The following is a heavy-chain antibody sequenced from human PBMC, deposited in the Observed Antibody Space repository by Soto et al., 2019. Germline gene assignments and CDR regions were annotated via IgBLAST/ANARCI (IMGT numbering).Heavy chain of an antibody. Sequence: GGSLRLSCTASGFTFGDYAMSWFRQAPGKGLEWVGFIRSKAYGGTTEYAASVKGRFTISRDDSKSIAYLQMNSLKTEDTAVYYCTTNPGIAAAGTSGFDYWGQGTLVTVSS. CDR3: TTNPGIAAAGTSGFDY. V-gene: IGHV3-49*03. CDR1: GFTFGDYA. D-gene: IGHD6-13*01. J-gene: IGHJ4*02. CDR2: IRSKAYGGTT.